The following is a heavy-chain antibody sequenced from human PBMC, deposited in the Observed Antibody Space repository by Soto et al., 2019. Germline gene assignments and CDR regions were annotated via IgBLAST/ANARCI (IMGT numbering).Heavy chain of an antibody. J-gene: IGHJ4*02. CDR2: ISAYNGNT. Sequence: QVQLVQSGAEVKKPGASVKVSCKASGYTFTRYGISWVRQAPGQGLEWMGWISAYNGNTTYAQKLQGRVTMTTDTSTNTAYRELRSLASDDTAVYCCARSGVWEPRDYWGQGTLVTVSS. CDR1: GYTFTRYG. V-gene: IGHV1-18*01. CDR3: ARSGVWEPRDY. D-gene: IGHD1-26*01.